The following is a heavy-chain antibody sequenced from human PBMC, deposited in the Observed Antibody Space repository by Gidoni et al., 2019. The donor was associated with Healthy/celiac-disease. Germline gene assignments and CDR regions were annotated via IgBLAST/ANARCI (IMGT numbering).Heavy chain of an antibody. CDR2: INPNSGGT. J-gene: IGHJ4*02. CDR1: GYTFTGYY. D-gene: IGHD3-10*01. Sequence: QVQLVQSGAEVQKPGASVKVSCKASGYTFTGYYMHWVRQAPGQGLEWMGRINPNSGGTNYAQKFQGRVTMTRDTSISTAYMELSRLRSDDTAVYYCARGQLLWFGELSLPEGYWGQGTLVTVSS. CDR3: ARGQLLWFGELSLPEGY. V-gene: IGHV1-2*06.